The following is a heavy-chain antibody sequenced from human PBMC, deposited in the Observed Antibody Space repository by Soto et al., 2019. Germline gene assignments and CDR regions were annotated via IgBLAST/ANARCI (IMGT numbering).Heavy chain of an antibody. V-gene: IGHV1-2*04. CDR1: GYSFTDYH. CDR2: INPKSGGT. CDR3: ARGDSTDCSNGVCSFFYNHDMDV. J-gene: IGHJ6*02. D-gene: IGHD2-8*01. Sequence: ASVKGSCQAAGYSFTDYHIHWVRQAPGQGLEWLGRINPKSGGTSTAQKFQGWVTMTTDTSISTASMELTRLTSDDTAIYYCARGDSTDCSNGVCSFFYNHDMDVWGQGTTVTVSS.